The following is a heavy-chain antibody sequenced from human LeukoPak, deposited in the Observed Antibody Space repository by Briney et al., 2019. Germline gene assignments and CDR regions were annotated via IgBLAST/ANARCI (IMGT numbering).Heavy chain of an antibody. D-gene: IGHD3-16*01. Sequence: PSETLSLTCAVYGGSFSGYYWSWIRQPPGKGLEWIGEINHSGSTNYNPSLRSRVTISVDTSKNQFSLKLSSVTAADTAMYYCARDRIAGYAYYYYMDVWGKGTTVTVS. J-gene: IGHJ6*03. CDR2: INHSGST. CDR1: GGSFSGYY. CDR3: ARDRIAGYAYYYYMDV. V-gene: IGHV4-34*01.